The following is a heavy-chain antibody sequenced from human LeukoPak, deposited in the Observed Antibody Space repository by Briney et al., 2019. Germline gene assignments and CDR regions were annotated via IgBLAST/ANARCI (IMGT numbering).Heavy chain of an antibody. J-gene: IGHJ4*02. Sequence: GGSLRLSCAASGFTFSSYSMNWVRQAPGKGPEWVSSISSSSSYIYYADSVKGRFTISRDNAKNSLYLQMNSLRAEDTAVYYCARVGGYCSGGSCYFFDYWGQGTLVTVSS. D-gene: IGHD2-15*01. CDR1: GFTFSSYS. V-gene: IGHV3-21*01. CDR3: ARVGGYCSGGSCYFFDY. CDR2: ISSSSSYI.